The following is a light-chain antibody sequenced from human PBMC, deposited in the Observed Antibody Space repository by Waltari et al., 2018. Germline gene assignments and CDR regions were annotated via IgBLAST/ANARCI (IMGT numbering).Light chain of an antibody. J-gene: IGLJ3*02. V-gene: IGLV2-11*01. CDR2: DVN. Sequence: QSALTQPRSVSGSPGQSVTISCTGSSRDVGAWRFVSWYQQHQGKAPKILIFDVNKRPSGVPDSFSGSKSGNTAFLTISGLQADDEVDYYCCAYAGSYTWVFGGGTRLTVL. CDR1: SRDVGAWRF. CDR3: CAYAGSYTWV.